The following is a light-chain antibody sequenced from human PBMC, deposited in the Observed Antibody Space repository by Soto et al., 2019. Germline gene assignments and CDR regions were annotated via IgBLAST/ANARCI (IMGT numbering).Light chain of an antibody. CDR2: WAS. Sequence: DIVMTQSPDSLTVSLSERATINCKAPRPFLRSSNNKNHLAWYQQKPAQSPKMLISWASTRESGVPDRFSGSGSGTEFTLTISSLQAEDAAVYYCQQYYDVPVTFGQGTRLEIK. J-gene: IGKJ5*01. CDR3: QQYYDVPVT. V-gene: IGKV4-1*01. CDR1: RPFLRSSNNKNH.